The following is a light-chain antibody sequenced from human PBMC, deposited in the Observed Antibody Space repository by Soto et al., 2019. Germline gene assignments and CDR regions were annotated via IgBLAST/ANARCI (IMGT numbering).Light chain of an antibody. V-gene: IGKV3-15*01. J-gene: IGKJ2*01. CDR3: QQYHNWPPKYT. Sequence: EIVMTQSPASLSVSPGDGATLSCRASQTVARNLAWYQQKPGQCPRHLIPGASTRAAGVPARFSGSGSGTDFTLTIRSLQSEDFAVYYCQQYHNWPPKYTFGQGTKLQIK. CDR1: QTVARN. CDR2: GAS.